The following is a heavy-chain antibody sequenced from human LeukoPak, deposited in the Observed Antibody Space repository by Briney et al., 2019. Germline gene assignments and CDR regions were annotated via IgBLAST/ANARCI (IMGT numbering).Heavy chain of an antibody. CDR3: VRDGQGSTPLDY. Sequence: GALRLSCAGSGFIFNNYAMHWVRQPPGKGLEWVSGISTDGSRPRYADSVNGRFTISRDNAKNTLYLQMNSLRAEDTAVYFCVRDGQGSTPLDYWGQGTLVTVSS. D-gene: IGHD2-15*01. V-gene: IGHV3-74*01. CDR2: ISTDGSRP. CDR1: GFIFNNYA. J-gene: IGHJ4*02.